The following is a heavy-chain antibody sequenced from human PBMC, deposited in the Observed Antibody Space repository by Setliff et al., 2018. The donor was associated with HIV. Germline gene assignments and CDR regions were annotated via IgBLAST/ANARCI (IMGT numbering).Heavy chain of an antibody. CDR1: GFTFSTFA. Sequence: PGGSLRLSCAASGFTFSTFAMHWVRQAPGKGLEWVSVISYDASRISYADSVKGRFTISRDNSKNTLYLQMDSLRAEDTAVYYCVRDQNTPSRCRSKTCINPGDYWGLGTLVTVSS. V-gene: IGHV3-30*07. CDR3: VRDQNTPSRCRSKTCINPGDY. J-gene: IGHJ4*02. CDR2: ISYDASRI. D-gene: IGHD2-2*01.